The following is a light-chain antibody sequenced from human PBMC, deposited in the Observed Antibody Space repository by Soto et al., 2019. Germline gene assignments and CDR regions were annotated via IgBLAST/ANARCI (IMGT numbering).Light chain of an antibody. CDR2: AAS. Sequence: DIQLTQSPSFLSASVGDRVTITCRASHGISSYLAWYQQKPGKAPKLLIYAASTLQSGVPSRFSGSGSGTEFTLTISSLQPEDFATYYCQQLNSYPPFGPGTKVDIK. J-gene: IGKJ3*01. V-gene: IGKV1-9*01. CDR3: QQLNSYPP. CDR1: HGISSY.